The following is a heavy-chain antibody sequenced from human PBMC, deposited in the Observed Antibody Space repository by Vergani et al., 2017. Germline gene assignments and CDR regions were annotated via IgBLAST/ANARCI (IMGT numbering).Heavy chain of an antibody. CDR3: ARDTRGGEWSGGY. CDR2: VNPNSGGT. J-gene: IGHJ4*02. Sequence: QVQLVQSGAEVKKPGASVKVSCKTSGFTFSGYYIHWVRQAPGQGLEWMGWVNPNSGGTNYAQKFQGRVTMTRDTSINTAYMELNRLKSDVTAMYYCARDTRGGEWSGGYWGQGTLVTVSS. CDR1: GFTFSGYY. V-gene: IGHV1-2*02. D-gene: IGHD3-16*01.